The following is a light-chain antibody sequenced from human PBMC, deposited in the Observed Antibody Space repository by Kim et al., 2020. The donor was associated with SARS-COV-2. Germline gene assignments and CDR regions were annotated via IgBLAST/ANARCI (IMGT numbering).Light chain of an antibody. J-gene: IGKJ4*01. V-gene: IGKV3-20*01. Sequence: PGERATLSCRASQSVSNSRLAWYQQKPGQAPRLLIYDASSRATGITDRFSGSGSGTDFTLTISRLEPEDFAVYYCQQYGASSLTFGGGTKLEI. CDR2: DAS. CDR3: QQYGASSLT. CDR1: QSVSNSR.